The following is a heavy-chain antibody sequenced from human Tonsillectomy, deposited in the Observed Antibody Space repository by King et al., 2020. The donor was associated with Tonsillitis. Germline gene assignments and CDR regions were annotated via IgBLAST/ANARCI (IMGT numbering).Heavy chain of an antibody. V-gene: IGHV3-23*03. J-gene: IGHJ4*02. CDR2: IYSGGTNT. Sequence: VQLVESGGGLVQPGGSLRLSCEASGFTFSSYAMTWVRQAPGKGLEWVSSIYSGGTNTYYADSVKGRFTVSRDNSKNTLYLQMNSLRAEDTAIYFCARDFSGWSLDYWGQGTLVTVSS. CDR1: GFTFSSYA. CDR3: ARDFSGWSLDY. D-gene: IGHD6-19*01.